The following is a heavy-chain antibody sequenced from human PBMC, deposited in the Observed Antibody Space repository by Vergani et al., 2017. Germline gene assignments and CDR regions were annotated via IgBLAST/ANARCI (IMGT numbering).Heavy chain of an antibody. Sequence: QVQLVESGGGLVKPGGSLRLSCAASGFTFSDYYMSWIRQAPGKGLEWVSYISSSGSTIYYADSVKGRFTISRDNAKNSLYLQMNSLRAEDTAVYYCARDRTVKRITMVRGVIGYWGQGTLVTVSS. CDR2: ISSSGSTI. CDR1: GFTFSDYY. D-gene: IGHD3-10*01. J-gene: IGHJ4*02. CDR3: ARDRTVKRITMVRGVIGY. V-gene: IGHV3-11*01.